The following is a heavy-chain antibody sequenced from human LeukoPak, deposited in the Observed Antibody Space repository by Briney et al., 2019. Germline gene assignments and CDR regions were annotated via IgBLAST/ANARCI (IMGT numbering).Heavy chain of an antibody. CDR1: GFTFSSYA. Sequence: GGSLRLSCAASGFTFSSYAMSWVRQAPGKGLEWVSAISDSGGSTYYADSVKGRLTISRDSSKNTLYLQMNSLRAEDTAVYYCAKDRGNWYHFDHWGQGTLVTVSS. CDR3: AKDRGNWYHFDH. J-gene: IGHJ4*02. CDR2: ISDSGGST. D-gene: IGHD1-20*01. V-gene: IGHV3-23*01.